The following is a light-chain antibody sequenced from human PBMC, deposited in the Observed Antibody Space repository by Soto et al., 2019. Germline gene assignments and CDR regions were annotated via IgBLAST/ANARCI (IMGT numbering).Light chain of an antibody. CDR1: QSISSY. CDR3: QQYEILSI. J-gene: IGKJ4*01. CDR2: AAS. V-gene: IGKV1-39*01. Sequence: DIQMTQSPSSLSASVGDRVTITCRASQSISSYLNWYQQKPGKAPKLLIYAASSLQSGVPSRFSGSGSGTDFTLTISSLQPEDFATYYCQQYEILSIFGGGTKVEIK.